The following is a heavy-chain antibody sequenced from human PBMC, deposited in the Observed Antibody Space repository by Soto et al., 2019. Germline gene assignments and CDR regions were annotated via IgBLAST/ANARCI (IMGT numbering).Heavy chain of an antibody. D-gene: IGHD2-2*01. V-gene: IGHV1-46*01. CDR3: ARSIVVVPAAGRFSAFDI. J-gene: IGHJ3*02. Sequence: QVQLVQSGAEVKKPGASVKVSCKASGYTFTSYYMHWVRQAPGQGLEWMGIINPSGGSTSYAQKFQGRVTMTRDTSTSTVYMELSSLRSEDTAVYYRARSIVVVPAAGRFSAFDIWGQGTMVTVSS. CDR1: GYTFTSYY. CDR2: INPSGGST.